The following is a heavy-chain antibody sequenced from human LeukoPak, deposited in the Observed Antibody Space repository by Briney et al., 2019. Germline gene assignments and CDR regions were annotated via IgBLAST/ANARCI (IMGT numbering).Heavy chain of an antibody. CDR2: TYYSGST. D-gene: IGHD6-13*01. V-gene: IGHV4-30-4*01. Sequence: PSETLSLTCTVSGGSISSGDYYWSWIRQPPGKGLEWIGYTYYSGSTYYNPSLKSRVTISVDTSKNQFSLKLSSVTAADTAVYYCARDLDRAGTDYWGQGTLVTVSS. CDR3: ARDLDRAGTDY. CDR1: GGSISSGDYY. J-gene: IGHJ4*02.